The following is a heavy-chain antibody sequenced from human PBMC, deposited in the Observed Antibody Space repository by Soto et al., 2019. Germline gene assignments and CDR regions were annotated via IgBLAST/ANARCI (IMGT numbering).Heavy chain of an antibody. CDR3: AREDIVLTGGWFDP. Sequence: GGSLRLSCAASGFTFSSYWMSWVRQAPGKGLEWVANIKQDGSEKYYVDSVKGRFTISRDNAKNSLYLQMNSLRAEDTAVYYCAREDIVLTGGWFDPWGQGTLVTVSS. D-gene: IGHD2-8*01. CDR1: GFTFSSYW. J-gene: IGHJ5*02. V-gene: IGHV3-7*04. CDR2: IKQDGSEK.